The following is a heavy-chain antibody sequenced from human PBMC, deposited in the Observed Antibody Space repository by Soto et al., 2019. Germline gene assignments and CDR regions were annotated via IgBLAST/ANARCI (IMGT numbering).Heavy chain of an antibody. J-gene: IGHJ4*02. Sequence: QVELVESGGGVVQPGRSQRLSCAASGFTFNTFGMHWVRQAPGKGPEWVALLWYDGSNKYYADSVKGRFTISRDNPRNTLYLQMNNLRVEDTAVYYCARERAVTGGTYYFDRWGQGTLVTVSA. CDR2: LWYDGSNK. V-gene: IGHV3-33*01. CDR1: GFTFNTFG. CDR3: ARERAVTGGTYYFDR. D-gene: IGHD6-19*01.